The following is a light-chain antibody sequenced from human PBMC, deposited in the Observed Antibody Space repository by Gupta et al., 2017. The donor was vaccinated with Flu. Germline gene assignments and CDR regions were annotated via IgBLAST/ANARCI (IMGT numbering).Light chain of an antibody. V-gene: IGLV2-14*01. CDR3: SSYTSSSIYVV. CDR2: EVS. CDR1: SSDVGGYNY. J-gene: IGLJ2*01. Sequence: QSALTQPASVSGSPGQPITISCTGTSSDVGGYNYVSWYQQHPGKAPKLMIYEVSNRPSGVSNRFSGSKSGNTASLTISGLQAEDEADYYCSSYTSSSIYVVFGGGTKLTVL.